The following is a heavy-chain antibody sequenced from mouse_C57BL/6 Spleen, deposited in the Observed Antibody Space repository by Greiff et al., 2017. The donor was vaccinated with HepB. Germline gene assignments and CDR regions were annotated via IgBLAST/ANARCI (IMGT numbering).Heavy chain of an antibody. V-gene: IGHV1-53*01. CDR1: GYTFTSYW. Sequence: VQLQQSGTDLVKPGASVKLSCKASGYTFTSYWMHWVKQRPGQGLEWIGNINPSNGGTNYNEKFKSKATLTVDKSSSTAYMQLSSLTSEDSAVYDCARSAYGSTRWWYFDVWGTGTTVTVSS. J-gene: IGHJ1*03. CDR3: ARSAYGSTRWWYFDV. CDR2: INPSNGGT. D-gene: IGHD1-1*01.